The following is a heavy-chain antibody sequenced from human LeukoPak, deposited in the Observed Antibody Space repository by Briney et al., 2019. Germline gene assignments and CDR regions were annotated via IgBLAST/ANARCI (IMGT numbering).Heavy chain of an antibody. Sequence: GGSLRLSCAASGFTFSSYSMNWVRQAPGKGLEWVSSISSSSSYIYYADSVKGRFTISRDNAKNSLYLQINSLRAEDTAVYYCARARDYYGSGSYYNHDYWGQGTLVTVSS. D-gene: IGHD3-10*01. CDR1: GFTFSSYS. CDR2: ISSSSSYI. V-gene: IGHV3-21*01. J-gene: IGHJ4*02. CDR3: ARARDYYGSGSYYNHDY.